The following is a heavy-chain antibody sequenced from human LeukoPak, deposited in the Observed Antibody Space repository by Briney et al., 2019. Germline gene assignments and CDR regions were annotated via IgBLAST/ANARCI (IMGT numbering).Heavy chain of an antibody. CDR1: GFTFSSYA. CDR3: AKEGTRMASSYFDY. V-gene: IGHV3-30-3*01. D-gene: IGHD2-8*01. CDR2: ISKDGSDK. J-gene: IGHJ4*02. Sequence: GGSLRLSCAASGFTFSSYAMHWVRQAPGKGLEWVAVISKDGSDKYHPGSVRGRFTISRDNSKNTIYLQMDSLRAEDTAMYYCAKEGTRMASSYFDYWGQGTLITVSS.